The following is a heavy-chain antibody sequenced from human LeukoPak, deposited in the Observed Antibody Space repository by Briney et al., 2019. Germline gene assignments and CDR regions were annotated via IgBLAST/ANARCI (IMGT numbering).Heavy chain of an antibody. CDR3: ARDPRYCSSTSCYMGAFDI. D-gene: IGHD2-2*02. CDR1: GYSISSGYY. J-gene: IGHJ3*02. Sequence: SETLSLTCTVSGYSISSGYYWGWIRQPPGKGLEWIGSIYHSGSTYYNPSLKSRVTISVDRSKNQFSLKLSSVTAADTAVYYCARDPRYCSSTSCYMGAFDIWGQGAMVTVSS. CDR2: IYHSGST. V-gene: IGHV4-38-2*02.